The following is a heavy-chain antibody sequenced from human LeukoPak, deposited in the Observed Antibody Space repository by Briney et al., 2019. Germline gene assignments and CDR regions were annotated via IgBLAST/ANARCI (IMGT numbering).Heavy chain of an antibody. Sequence: GGSLRLSCVASGFPFSSYWMTWVRQAPGKGLEWVANIKQDGSKKSYVDSVKGRFTISRDNAKNSLYLQMNSLRAEDTAIYYCTKVGYIDEGIDYWGQGTLVTVSS. CDR3: TKVGYIDEGIDY. D-gene: IGHD5-24*01. CDR1: GFPFSSYW. V-gene: IGHV3-7*01. J-gene: IGHJ4*02. CDR2: IKQDGSKK.